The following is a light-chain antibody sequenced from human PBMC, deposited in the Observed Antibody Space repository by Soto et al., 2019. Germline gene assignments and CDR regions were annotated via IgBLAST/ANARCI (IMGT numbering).Light chain of an antibody. CDR3: QQYGSSPWT. J-gene: IGKJ1*01. CDR2: GAS. CDR1: QSVRSNY. V-gene: IGKV3-20*01. Sequence: EIVLTQSPGTLSLSPGERASLSCRASQSVRSNYLAWYQQKPGQAPRLLIYGASIRATGISDRISGSGSGTDFTLTISRLEPEDLAMYYCQQYGSSPWTFGQGTKVEIK.